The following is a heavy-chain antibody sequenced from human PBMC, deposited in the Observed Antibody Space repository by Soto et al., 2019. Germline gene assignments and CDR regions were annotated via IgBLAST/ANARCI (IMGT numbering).Heavy chain of an antibody. CDR2: INHSGST. CDR3: ARGGNWNENEIDY. D-gene: IGHD1-20*01. Sequence: PSETLSLTCAVYGGSFSGYYWSWIRQPPGKGLEWIGEINHSGSTNYNPSLKSRVTISVDTSKNQFSLKLSSVTAADTAVYYCARGGNWNENEIDYWGQGTLVTVSS. J-gene: IGHJ4*02. CDR1: GGSFSGYY. V-gene: IGHV4-34*01.